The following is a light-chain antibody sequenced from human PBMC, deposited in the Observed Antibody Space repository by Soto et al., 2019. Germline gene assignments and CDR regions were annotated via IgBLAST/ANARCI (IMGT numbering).Light chain of an antibody. Sequence: EVVLTQSPVTLSLSPGERATLSCRASQSFRGLLAWYQQKPGQAPRLLIYDAYNRATGIQPRFSGSGSGTDFTLTISSLEPEDSAVYYCQQRHMWHITFGQGTRLEIK. CDR2: DAY. CDR1: QSFRGL. CDR3: QQRHMWHIT. J-gene: IGKJ5*01. V-gene: IGKV3-11*01.